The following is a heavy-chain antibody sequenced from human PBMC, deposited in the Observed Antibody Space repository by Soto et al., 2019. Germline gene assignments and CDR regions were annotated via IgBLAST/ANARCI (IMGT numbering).Heavy chain of an antibody. CDR3: ARVRDVASSGTRDLNWFHP. Sequence: SETLSLTCTVSGGSISYYYWSWIRKPAGKGLEWIGRIYTTGSTNYNPSLKSRVTMSVDTSKNQFSLKLSSVTAADTSVYYCARVRDVASSGTRDLNWFHPSGQGTLVTVSS. D-gene: IGHD6-13*01. J-gene: IGHJ5*02. CDR2: IYTTGST. CDR1: GGSISYYY. V-gene: IGHV4-4*07.